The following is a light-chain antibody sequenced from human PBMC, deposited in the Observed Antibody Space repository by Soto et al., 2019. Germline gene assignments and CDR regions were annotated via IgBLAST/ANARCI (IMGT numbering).Light chain of an antibody. V-gene: IGKV3-20*01. J-gene: IGKJ5*01. Sequence: EIVLTQSPGTQSLSPGERATLSCRASQSVANSYLAWYQQKPGQAPRLLIYGASSRATGIADRFSGSGSGTDFTITSSRLESEDFAVYYCQQYGTLITFGQGTRLEIK. CDR3: QQYGTLIT. CDR1: QSVANSY. CDR2: GAS.